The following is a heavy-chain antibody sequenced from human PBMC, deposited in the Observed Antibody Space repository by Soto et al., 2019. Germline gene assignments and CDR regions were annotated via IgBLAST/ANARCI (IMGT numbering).Heavy chain of an antibody. V-gene: IGHV1-18*01. D-gene: IGHD3-16*01. CDR3: GRGGTPDHY. CDR1: GYTFTNFG. CDR2: ISAYNGNT. Sequence: QVQLVQSGAEVKKPGASVKVSCKTSGYTFTNFGLSWVRQAPGQGLEWMGWISAYNGNTNYAQNFQGRVTMATDTSPRTPCMELKSLRSEDTAGFYLGRGGTPDHYWGQGTLVTVSS. J-gene: IGHJ4*01.